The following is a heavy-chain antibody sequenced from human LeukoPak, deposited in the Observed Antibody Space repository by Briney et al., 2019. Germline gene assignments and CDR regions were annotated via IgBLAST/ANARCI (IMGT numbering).Heavy chain of an antibody. CDR2: ISGGST. J-gene: IGHJ4*02. CDR1: GFTVSSNE. D-gene: IGHD2-15*01. Sequence: GGSLRLSCAASGFTVSSNEMSWVRQAPGKGLEWVSSISGGSTYYADSRKGRFTISRDNSKNTLHLQMNSLRAEDTAVYYCARDYTYCSGSRCYDRFDYWGQGIRVTVSS. CDR3: ARDYTYCSGSRCYDRFDY. V-gene: IGHV3-38-3*01.